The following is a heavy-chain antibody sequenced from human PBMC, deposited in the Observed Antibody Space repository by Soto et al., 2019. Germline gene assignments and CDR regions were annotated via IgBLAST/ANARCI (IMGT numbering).Heavy chain of an antibody. Sequence: QVQLQESGPGLVKPSQTLSLTCTVSGCSISSGDYYWSWIRQPPGKGLEWIGYIYDSGSTYYTSSLKSRVNITLDTSMSQFSLKRTSVTAADTAVYYCARDNGVGPWGQGTLVTVSS. CDR1: GCSISSGDYY. D-gene: IGHD2-8*01. J-gene: IGHJ5*02. V-gene: IGHV4-30-4*01. CDR2: IYDSGST. CDR3: ARDNGVGP.